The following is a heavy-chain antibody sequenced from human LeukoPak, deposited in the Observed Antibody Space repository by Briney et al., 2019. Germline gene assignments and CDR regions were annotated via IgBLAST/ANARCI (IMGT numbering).Heavy chain of an antibody. CDR3: ARDRHYYATSGSFDY. D-gene: IGHD3-10*01. CDR2: INPNSGGT. V-gene: IGHV1-2*06. Sequence: GASVKVSCKASGYTFTGYYMHWVRQAPGQGLEWMGRINPNSGGTNYAQKFQGRVTMTRDTSISTAYMELSRLRSDDTAVYYCARDRHYYATSGSFDYWGQGTLVTVSS. CDR1: GYTFTGYY. J-gene: IGHJ4*02.